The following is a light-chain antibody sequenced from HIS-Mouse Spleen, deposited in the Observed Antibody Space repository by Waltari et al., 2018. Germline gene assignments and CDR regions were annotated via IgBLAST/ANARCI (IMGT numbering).Light chain of an antibody. CDR2: DAS. CDR3: QQRSNWPPLT. V-gene: IGKV3-11*01. J-gene: IGKJ4*01. Sequence: EIVLIQSPATLSLSPRERATLSCRASQSVSSYLAWYQQKPGQAPRLHIYDASNRATGIPARFSGSGSGTDFTLTISSLEPEDFAVYYCQQRSNWPPLTFGGGTKVEIK. CDR1: QSVSSY.